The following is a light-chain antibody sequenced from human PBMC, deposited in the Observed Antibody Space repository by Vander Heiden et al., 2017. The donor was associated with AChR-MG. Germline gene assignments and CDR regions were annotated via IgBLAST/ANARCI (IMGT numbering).Light chain of an antibody. CDR2: NVS. CDR3: CSYTTTNTWV. J-gene: IGLJ3*02. CDR1: SNDVGDYVY. V-gene: IGLV2-14*03. Sequence: QSALTQPASVSGSPGQSITISCTGPSNDVGDYVYVSGYQKNQGKAPKIMIDNVSNRPSGVSNRFSGSKSGNTASLTISGLQAEDEADYYCCSYTTTNTWVFGGGTKLTVL.